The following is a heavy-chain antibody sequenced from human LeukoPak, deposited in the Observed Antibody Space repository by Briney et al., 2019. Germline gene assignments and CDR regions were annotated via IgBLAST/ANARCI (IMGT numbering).Heavy chain of an antibody. V-gene: IGHV5-51*01. Sequence: GESLKISCKGSGYSFTSYWIGWVRQMPGKGLEWVGIIYPGDSDTRYSPSFQGQVTISADKSISTAYLQWSSLKASDTAMYYCARGAFNYDFWSGYPEGYYFDYWGQGTLVTVSS. CDR1: GYSFTSYW. CDR2: IYPGDSDT. CDR3: ARGAFNYDFWSGYPEGYYFDY. D-gene: IGHD3-3*01. J-gene: IGHJ4*02.